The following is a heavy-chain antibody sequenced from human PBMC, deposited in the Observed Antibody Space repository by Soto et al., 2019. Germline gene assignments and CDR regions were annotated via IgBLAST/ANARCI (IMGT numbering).Heavy chain of an antibody. CDR1: GFSFTTAGMG. J-gene: IGHJ4*02. CDR3: AHLYRAEYGTRYYFDY. Sequence: QITLKESGPTLVKPTQTLTLTCTFSGFSFTTAGMGVGWIRQPPGKALEWLALIYWDDGKSYSPSLKSRLTILKEVYRNQVVLTFTNMDPADTPTYYCAHLYRAEYGTRYYFDYWGQGTLVTVSS. D-gene: IGHD2-8*01. CDR2: IYWDDGK. V-gene: IGHV2-5*02.